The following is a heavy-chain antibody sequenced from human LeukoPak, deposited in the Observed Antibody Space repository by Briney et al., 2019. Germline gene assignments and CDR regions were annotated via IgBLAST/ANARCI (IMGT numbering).Heavy chain of an antibody. CDR2: IKQDGSEK. CDR1: GFTFSSYW. CDR3: AADDSKGYYYYMDV. J-gene: IGHJ6*03. V-gene: IGHV3-7*01. Sequence: PGGSLRLSCAASGFTFSSYWISWVRQAPGKGLEWVANIKQDGSEKYYVDSVKGRFTISRDNAKNSLYLQMNSLRAEDTAVYYCAADDSKGYYYYMDVWGKGTTVTVSS. D-gene: IGHD3-22*01.